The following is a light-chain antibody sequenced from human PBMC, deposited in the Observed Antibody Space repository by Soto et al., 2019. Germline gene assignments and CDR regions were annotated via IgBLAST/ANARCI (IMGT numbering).Light chain of an antibody. CDR3: QQYDSYWS. Sequence: DIQMTQSPSSVSASVVDRVTITCRASQTIGNYLSWYQQKPGKAPKLLIYDVSNLESGVPSRFSGSGSGTEFTLTISSLQPDDFATYYCQQYDSYWSFGQGTKVDIK. J-gene: IGKJ1*01. V-gene: IGKV1-5*01. CDR2: DVS. CDR1: QTIGNY.